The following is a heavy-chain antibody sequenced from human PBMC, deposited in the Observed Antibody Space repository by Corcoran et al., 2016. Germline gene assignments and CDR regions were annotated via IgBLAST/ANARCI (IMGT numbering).Heavy chain of an antibody. V-gene: IGHV4-34*01. CDR3: ARGRHTRGWLQSRSLPARCWFDP. Sequence: QVQLQQWGAGLLKPSETLSLTCAVYGGSFSGYYWSWIRQPPGKGLEWIGEINHSGSTNYNPSLKSRVTISVDTSKNQFSLKLSPVTAADTAVYYCARGRHTRGWLQSRSLPARCWFDPWGQGTLVTVSS. J-gene: IGHJ5*02. CDR2: INHSGST. D-gene: IGHD4-4*01. CDR1: GGSFSGYY.